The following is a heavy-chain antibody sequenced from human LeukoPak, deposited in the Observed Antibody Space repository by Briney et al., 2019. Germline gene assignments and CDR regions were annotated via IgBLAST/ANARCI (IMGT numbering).Heavy chain of an antibody. CDR1: GYTFSSYG. V-gene: IGHV1-18*01. CDR2: INPQKRDT. J-gene: IGHJ6*02. D-gene: IGHD3-16*01. Sequence: ASVTVSFTASGYTFSSYGINWVRLAPGRGPEWMASINPQKRDTHYSQNFQGRVTVTAGTSTNTAYMELRSLRSEDTAIFYCWGRKYGGDYKGIDVWGQGTTVTVSS. CDR3: WGRKYGGDYKGIDV.